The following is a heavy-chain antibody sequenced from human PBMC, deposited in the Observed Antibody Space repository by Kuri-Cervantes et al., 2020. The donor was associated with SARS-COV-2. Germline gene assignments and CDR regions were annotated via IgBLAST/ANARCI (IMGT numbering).Heavy chain of an antibody. CDR1: GFTVSSHV. D-gene: IGHD3-22*01. CDR2: ISNDGRTE. J-gene: IGHJ4*02. V-gene: IGHV3-30*04. CDR3: ARDLAYDSSGYAFDY. Sequence: GGSLRLSCAASGFTVSSHVMHWVRRAPGKGLEWVTVISNDGRTEHYADSVKGRFTISRDNAKRTLFLQMNSLRVDDTAVYYCARDLAYDSSGYAFDYWGQGTLVTVSS.